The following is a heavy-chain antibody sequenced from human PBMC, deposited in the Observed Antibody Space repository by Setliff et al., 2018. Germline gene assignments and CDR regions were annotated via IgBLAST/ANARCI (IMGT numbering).Heavy chain of an antibody. Sequence: SVKVSCKASGGTFRTDGFNWVRQAPGQGLEWMGRIIPVFGTAKYAQKFQGRGTITADESTSTAYMEVRSLRSEDTAVYYCARLVRYCTRTACQKVAGVESWGQGTLVTVSS. D-gene: IGHD1-26*01. CDR2: IIPVFGTA. J-gene: IGHJ5*01. V-gene: IGHV1-69*13. CDR1: GGTFRTDG. CDR3: ARLVRYCTRTACQKVAGVES.